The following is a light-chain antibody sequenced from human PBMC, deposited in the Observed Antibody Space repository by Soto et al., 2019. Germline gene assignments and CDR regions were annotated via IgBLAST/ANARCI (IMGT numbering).Light chain of an antibody. CDR3: QQYNNWPPFT. V-gene: IGKV3-20*01. CDR2: GAS. Sequence: EIVLTQSPGTLSLSPGERATLSCRASQSVGSSQLAWYQQKVGQAPRLLIYGASSRATGIPDRFSGSGSGTDFTLTVSRLEPEDVAVYYCQQYNNWPPFTFGPGTKVDIK. J-gene: IGKJ3*01. CDR1: QSVGSSQ.